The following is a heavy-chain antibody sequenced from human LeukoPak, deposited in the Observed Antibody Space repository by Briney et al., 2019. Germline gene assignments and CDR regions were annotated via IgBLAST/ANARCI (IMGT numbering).Heavy chain of an antibody. Sequence: GGSLRLSCGASGLTFSTYSMNWVRQAPGKGLEWVSYISSDSGTIYYADSVKGRFTISRDNAKNSLYLQMNSLRAEDTAVYHCARSYRGWQYYFDYWGQGTLVTVSS. V-gene: IGHV3-48*01. J-gene: IGHJ4*02. CDR2: ISSDSGTI. D-gene: IGHD6-19*01. CDR1: GLTFSTYS. CDR3: ARSYRGWQYYFDY.